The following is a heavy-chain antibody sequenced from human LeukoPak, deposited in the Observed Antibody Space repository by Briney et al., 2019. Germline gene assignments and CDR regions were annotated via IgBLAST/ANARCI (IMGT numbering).Heavy chain of an antibody. Sequence: GGSLRLSCAASGFTFSTNAMSWVRQAPGRGLEWVSVISGSGGSTYYADSVKGRFTVSRDNAQNTLHLQMSSLRAEDTALYYCAKKNSGWVAGWGQGTLVTVSS. V-gene: IGHV3-23*01. CDR3: AKKNSGWVAG. CDR2: ISGSGGST. J-gene: IGHJ4*02. D-gene: IGHD6-19*01. CDR1: GFTFSTNA.